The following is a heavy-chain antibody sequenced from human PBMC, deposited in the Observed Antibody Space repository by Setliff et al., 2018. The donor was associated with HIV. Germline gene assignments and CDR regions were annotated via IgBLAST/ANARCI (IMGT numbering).Heavy chain of an antibody. CDR2: ISAHNGKT. J-gene: IGHJ3*02. V-gene: IGHV1-18*01. CDR3: ARGGQSPYYYGSGSPHDPFDI. D-gene: IGHD3-10*01. Sequence: ASVKVSCKASGYTFTNYDISWVRQAPGQGLEWMGCISAHNGKTNYAQTFQGRVTMTSDTSTSTAYMELRTLRSDDAAVYYCARGGQSPYYYGSGSPHDPFDIWGQGTMVTVSS. CDR1: GYTFTNYD.